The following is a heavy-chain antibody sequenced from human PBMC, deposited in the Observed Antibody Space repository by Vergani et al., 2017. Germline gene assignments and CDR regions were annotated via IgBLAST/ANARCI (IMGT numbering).Heavy chain of an antibody. D-gene: IGHD6-13*01. CDR2: IYVSGIT. V-gene: IGHV4-61*02. Sequence: QVQLQESGPGLVKPSQTLSLTCTVSGASINNDFYYWHWIRQPAGKGLEWIGRIYVSGITDYNSSLQSRVSMSVDTSKNQFSLPLTSVTAADTAVYYCARDRTAGSWYGLFYWGQGTLVTVSS. CDR1: GASINNDFYY. J-gene: IGHJ4*02. CDR3: ARDRTAGSWYGLFY.